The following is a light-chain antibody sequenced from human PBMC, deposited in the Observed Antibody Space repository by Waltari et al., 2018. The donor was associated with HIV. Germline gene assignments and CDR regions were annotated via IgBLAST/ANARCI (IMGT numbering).Light chain of an antibody. CDR3: LLYVGTGIWV. CDR1: SGSVPSRYY. V-gene: IGLV8-61*01. CDR2: DTN. J-gene: IGLJ3*02. Sequence: QTVVTQEPSFSVSPGGTVTLTCGLSSGSVPSRYYPSWYKKTPGLPPRILISDTNTRSSGVPDRFSGSILGNKAALTITGAQSDDESDYYCLLYVGTGIWVFGGGTKLTVL.